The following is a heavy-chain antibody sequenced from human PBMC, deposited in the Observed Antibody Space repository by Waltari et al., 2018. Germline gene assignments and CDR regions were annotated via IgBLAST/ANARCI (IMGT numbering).Heavy chain of an antibody. V-gene: IGHV3-9*01. CDR2: VSWSGATV. Sequence: EVQLVESGGGLVQPGRSLRLSCAASGFDVCDYAMHWVRQVPGKGLECVSVVSWSGATVGYADSVNGRFAISRDNAKNSLYLQMNSLRVEDTAFYYCAASSGVYWYFDFWGRGTLVSVSS. J-gene: IGHJ2*01. CDR3: AASSGVYWYFDF. CDR1: GFDVCDYA. D-gene: IGHD1-26*01.